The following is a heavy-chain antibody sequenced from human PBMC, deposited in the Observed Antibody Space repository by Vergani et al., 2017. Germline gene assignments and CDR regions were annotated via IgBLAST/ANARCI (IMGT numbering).Heavy chain of an antibody. CDR1: GGSFSGYY. Sequence: QVQLQQWGAGLLKPSETLSLTCAVYGGSFSGYYRSWIRQPPGKGLEWIGEINHSGSTNYNPSRKSRVTISVATSKNQFSLKLSAVDAADTAVYYCARGLGRGGGYWGQGTLVTVSS. J-gene: IGHJ4*02. CDR3: ARGLGRGGGY. D-gene: IGHD1-14*01. V-gene: IGHV4-34*01. CDR2: INHSGST.